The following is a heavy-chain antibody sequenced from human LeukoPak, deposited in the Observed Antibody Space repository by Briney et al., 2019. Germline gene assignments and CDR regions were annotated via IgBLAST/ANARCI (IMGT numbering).Heavy chain of an antibody. CDR3: ARGHVVVVAAPYYYYYMDV. CDR2: MNPNSGNT. V-gene: IGHV1-8*03. Sequence: ASVKVSCKASGYTFTSYDINWVRQATGQGLEWMGWMNPNSGNTGYARKFQGRVTITRNTSISTAYMELSSLRSEDTAVYYCARGHVVVVAAPYYYYYMDVWGKGTTVTVSS. J-gene: IGHJ6*03. CDR1: GYTFTSYD. D-gene: IGHD2-15*01.